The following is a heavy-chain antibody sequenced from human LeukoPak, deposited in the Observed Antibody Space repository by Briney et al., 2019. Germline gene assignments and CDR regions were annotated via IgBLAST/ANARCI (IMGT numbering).Heavy chain of an antibody. V-gene: IGHV3-7*01. CDR1: GFTFSSYW. CDR3: AREGDDSSSWSPMDV. J-gene: IGHJ6*02. Sequence: PGGSLRLSCAASGFTFSSYWMSWVRQAPGNGLEWVANIKQDGSEKYYVDSVKGRFTISRDNAKNSLYLQMNSLRAEDTAVYYCAREGDDSSSWSPMDVWGQGTTVTVSS. CDR2: IKQDGSEK. D-gene: IGHD6-13*01.